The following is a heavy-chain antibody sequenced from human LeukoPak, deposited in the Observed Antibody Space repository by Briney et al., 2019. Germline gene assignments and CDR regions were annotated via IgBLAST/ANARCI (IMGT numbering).Heavy chain of an antibody. CDR2: IYYSGVT. V-gene: IGHV4-59*01. D-gene: IGHD2-21*02. CDR1: GGSINNYY. J-gene: IGHJ4*02. Sequence: PSETLSLTCTVSGGSINNYYWNWIRQPPGKGLEWIGYIYYSGVTNYNPSHKSRVTISVDTSKNQFSLKLSSVSAADTAVYYCVRDDGGGDLDYWGQGTLVTVSS. CDR3: VRDDGGGDLDY.